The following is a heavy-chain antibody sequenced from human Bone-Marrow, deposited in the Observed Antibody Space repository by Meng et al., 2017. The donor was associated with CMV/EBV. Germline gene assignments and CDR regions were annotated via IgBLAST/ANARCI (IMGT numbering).Heavy chain of an antibody. Sequence: ASVKVSCKASGYTLTGYYLHWVRQAPGQGLEWMGWINPNSGDTNYAQKFQGRVTMTRDTSISTAYMELSSLGSDDTAVYYCARDERGSSSEFDYWGQGTLVTVSS. CDR1: GYTLTGYY. CDR3: ARDERGSSSEFDY. V-gene: IGHV1-2*02. D-gene: IGHD6-6*01. J-gene: IGHJ4*02. CDR2: INPNSGDT.